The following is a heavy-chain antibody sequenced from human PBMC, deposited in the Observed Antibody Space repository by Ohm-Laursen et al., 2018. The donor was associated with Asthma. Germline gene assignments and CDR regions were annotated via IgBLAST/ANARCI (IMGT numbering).Heavy chain of an antibody. CDR3: AQGWLQPFDY. V-gene: IGHV4-59*01. CDR2: IYYSGST. D-gene: IGHD5-24*01. CDR1: GFSISSYY. J-gene: IGHJ4*02. Sequence: SETLSFTATVSGFSISSYYWIWIRQPPGKGLVWIGYIYYSGSTYYNPSLKRRVTISVDTSKNQFSLKLSPVTAADTAVYYCAQGWLQPFDYWGQGTLVTVSS.